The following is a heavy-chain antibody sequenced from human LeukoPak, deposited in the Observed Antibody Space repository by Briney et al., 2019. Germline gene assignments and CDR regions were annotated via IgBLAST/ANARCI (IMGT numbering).Heavy chain of an antibody. D-gene: IGHD2-15*01. Sequence: ASVKVSCKASGYTFTGYYMHWVRQAPGQGLEWMGWVNPNSGVTKYAQKFQGRVTMTRDTSISAAYMELSSLRSDDTAMYYCARVGGGLVYYFDFWGQGTLVTVSS. CDR2: VNPNSGVT. V-gene: IGHV1-2*02. CDR1: GYTFTGYY. CDR3: ARVGGGLVYYFDF. J-gene: IGHJ4*02.